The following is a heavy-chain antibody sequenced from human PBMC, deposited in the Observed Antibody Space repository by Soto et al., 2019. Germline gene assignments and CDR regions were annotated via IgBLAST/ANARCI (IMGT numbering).Heavy chain of an antibody. CDR1: GGNFNTYP. CDR2: IIPIFGTP. Sequence: QVQLEQSGAEVKRPGSSVKVSCKTSGGNFNTYPISWVRQAPGHRLEWMGMIIPIFGTPDYAQKFQGRVMINAAETTTTVYMELRSLISDDSAVYYWARDSRLWRSTGWKRENLLDIWGQGTMVTVSS. J-gene: IGHJ3*02. CDR3: ARDSRLWRSTGWKRENLLDI. V-gene: IGHV1-69*18. D-gene: IGHD2-8*02.